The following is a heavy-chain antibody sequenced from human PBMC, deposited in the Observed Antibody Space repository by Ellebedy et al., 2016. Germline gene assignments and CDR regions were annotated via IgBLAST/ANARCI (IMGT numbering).Heavy chain of an antibody. D-gene: IGHD2-2*03. CDR3: AKVRGLDMPLIAESFFDY. CDR1: GFPVSRKS. J-gene: IGHJ4*02. CDR2: IYTYDNT. V-gene: IGHV3-53*01. Sequence: GGSLRLXXEVSGFPVSRKSMSWVRQAPGLGLEWLSMIYTYDNTKYADSARGRFTISRDNSKNTLYLEMNSLRVDDTAVYYCAKVRGLDMPLIAESFFDYWGQGTQVAVSS.